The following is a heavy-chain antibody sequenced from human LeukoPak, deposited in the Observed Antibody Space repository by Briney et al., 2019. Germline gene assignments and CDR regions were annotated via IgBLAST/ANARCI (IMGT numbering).Heavy chain of an antibody. V-gene: IGHV3-7*05. CDR2: IIQDGSEK. D-gene: IGHD3-3*01. CDR1: GFTFSSFW. J-gene: IGHJ4*02. Sequence: GGSLRLSCAASGFTFSSFWMSWVRQAPGKGLEWVAKIIQDGSEKYYVDSVKGRFTISRDNAKNSLYLQMNSLIAEDTAVYYCARDSPGIMIFGVVTPNGGQGTLVTVSS. CDR3: ARDSPGIMIFGVVTPN.